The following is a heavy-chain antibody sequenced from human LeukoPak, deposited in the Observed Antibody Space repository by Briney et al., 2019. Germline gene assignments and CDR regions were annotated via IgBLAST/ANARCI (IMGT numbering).Heavy chain of an antibody. D-gene: IGHD3-22*01. CDR3: ARESYDGNFDH. CDR2: IYSGGST. J-gene: IGHJ4*02. V-gene: IGHV3-53*01. Sequence: GGSLRLSCAASGFTVSSNYMSWVRQAPGKGLEWVSVIYSGGSTYYADSVKGRFTISRDNSKNTLYLQMNSLRAEDTAVYYCARESYDGNFDHWGQGTLVTVSS. CDR1: GFTVSSNY.